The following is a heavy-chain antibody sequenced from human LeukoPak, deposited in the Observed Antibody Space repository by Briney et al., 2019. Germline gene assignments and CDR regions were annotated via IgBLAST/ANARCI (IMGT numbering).Heavy chain of an antibody. CDR3: AREGGSGSYSSYFDY. CDR1: GFTFSSYA. D-gene: IGHD1-26*01. Sequence: GRSPRLSCAAPGFTFSSYAMHWVRQAPGKGLEWVAVISYDGSNKYYADSVKGRFTISRDNSKNTLYLQMNSLRAEDTAVYYCAREGGSGSYSSYFDYWGQGTLVTVSS. V-gene: IGHV3-30-3*01. J-gene: IGHJ4*02. CDR2: ISYDGSNK.